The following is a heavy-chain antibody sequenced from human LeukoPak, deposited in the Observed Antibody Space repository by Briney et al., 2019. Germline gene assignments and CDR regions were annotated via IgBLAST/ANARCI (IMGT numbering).Heavy chain of an antibody. CDR3: ARQEIGLRSFDP. V-gene: IGHV4-34*01. Sequence: TSETLSLTCAVYGGSFSGYYWSWIRQPPGKGLEWIGEINHSGSTNYNPSLKSRVTISVDTSKNQFSLNLSSVTAADTAVYYCARQEIGLRSFDPWGQGTLVTVSS. CDR1: GGSFSGYY. J-gene: IGHJ5*02. CDR2: INHSGST. D-gene: IGHD3/OR15-3a*01.